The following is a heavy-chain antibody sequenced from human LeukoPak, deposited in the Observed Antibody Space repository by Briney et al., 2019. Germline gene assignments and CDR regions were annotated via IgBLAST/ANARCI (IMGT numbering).Heavy chain of an antibody. D-gene: IGHD2-15*01. CDR1: GFSLSNARMG. Sequence: ESGPVLVKPTETLTLTCTVSGFSLSNARMGVSWIRQPPGKALEWLAHIFSNDEKSYNTSLKSRLTISKDTSKSQVVLTMTNMDPVDTATYYCARAIYCSGGSCYPNWFDPWGQGTLVTVSS. V-gene: IGHV2-26*01. J-gene: IGHJ5*02. CDR2: IFSNDEK. CDR3: ARAIYCSGGSCYPNWFDP.